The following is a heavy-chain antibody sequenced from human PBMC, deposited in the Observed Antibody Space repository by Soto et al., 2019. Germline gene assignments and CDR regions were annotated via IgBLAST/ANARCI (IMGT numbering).Heavy chain of an antibody. V-gene: IGHV3-66*01. J-gene: IGHJ6*02. CDR3: ARAETAAAYYYGMDV. CDR2: IYSGGST. Sequence: EVQLVESGGGLVQPGGSLRLSCAASGFTVSSNYMSWVRQAPGKGLEWVSVIYSGGSTYYADSVKGRFTISRDNSKNTLYLQMNSLRAEDTAVYYCARAETAAAYYYGMDVWGQGTTVTVSS. D-gene: IGHD2-15*01. CDR1: GFTVSSNY.